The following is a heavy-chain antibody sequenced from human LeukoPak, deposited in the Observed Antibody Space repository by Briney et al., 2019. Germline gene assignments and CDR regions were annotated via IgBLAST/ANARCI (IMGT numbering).Heavy chain of an antibody. CDR1: GYTLTELS. D-gene: IGHD5-18*01. CDR2: FDPEDGET. CDR3: ATVSSTAVWAFDI. V-gene: IGHV1-24*01. J-gene: IGHJ3*02. Sequence: ASVKVSCKVSGYTLTELSMHWVRQAPGKGPEWMGGFDPEDGETIYAQKFQGRVTMTEDTSTDTAYMELSSLRSEDTAVYYCATVSSTAVWAFDIWGQGTMVAVSS.